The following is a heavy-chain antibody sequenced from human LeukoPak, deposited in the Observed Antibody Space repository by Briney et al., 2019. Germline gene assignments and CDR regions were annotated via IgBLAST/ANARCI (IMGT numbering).Heavy chain of an antibody. J-gene: IGHJ4*02. V-gene: IGHV4-59*01. CDR2: IYYSGST. Sequence: PSETLSLTCTVSGGSISGYYWSWIRQPPGKGLEWIGCIYYSGSTNYNPSLKSRVTISVDTSKNQFSLKVSSVTAADTAVYYCARGGEMATLYHFAYWGQGTLVTVSS. CDR1: GGSISGYY. D-gene: IGHD5-24*01. CDR3: ARGGEMATLYHFAY.